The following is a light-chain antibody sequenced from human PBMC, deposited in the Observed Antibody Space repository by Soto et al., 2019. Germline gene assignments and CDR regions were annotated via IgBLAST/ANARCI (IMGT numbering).Light chain of an antibody. V-gene: IGKV1-5*03. CDR3: QQYDKYWT. Sequence: DIQMTQSPSSLSASVGARVTITCQASQDISNYLNWYQQKPGKAPKLLIYKASRLERGVPSRFSGSESGTEFTLTITSLQADDFATYYCQQYDKYWTFGQGTKVDIK. J-gene: IGKJ1*01. CDR2: KAS. CDR1: QDISNY.